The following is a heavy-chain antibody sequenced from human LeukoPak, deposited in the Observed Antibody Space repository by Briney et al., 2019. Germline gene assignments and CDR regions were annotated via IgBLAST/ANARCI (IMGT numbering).Heavy chain of an antibody. V-gene: IGHV4-4*07. Sequence: SETLSLTCTVSGGSISSYYWSWLRQPAGKGLEWIGRIYTSGSTNYNPSLKSRVTMSVDTSKNQFSLKLSSVTAADTAVYYCARDRWLDDSSGRALDYWGQGTLVTVSS. CDR3: ARDRWLDDSSGRALDY. CDR2: IYTSGST. J-gene: IGHJ4*02. CDR1: GGSISSYY. D-gene: IGHD3-22*01.